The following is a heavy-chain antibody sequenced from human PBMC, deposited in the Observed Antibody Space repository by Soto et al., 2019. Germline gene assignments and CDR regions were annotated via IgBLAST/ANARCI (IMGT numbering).Heavy chain of an antibody. D-gene: IGHD4-17*01. J-gene: IGHJ2*01. CDR3: ARDLTTVVTAAREYWYFDL. V-gene: IGHV1-69*12. CDR1: GGTFSSYA. Sequence: QVQLVQSGAEVKKPGSSVKVSCKASGGTFSSYAISWVRQAPGQGLEWMGGIIPIFGTANYAQKFQGRVTIIADESTRTAYMALSSLRSEDTAVSYCARDLTTVVTAAREYWYFDLWGRGTLVTVSS. CDR2: IIPIFGTA.